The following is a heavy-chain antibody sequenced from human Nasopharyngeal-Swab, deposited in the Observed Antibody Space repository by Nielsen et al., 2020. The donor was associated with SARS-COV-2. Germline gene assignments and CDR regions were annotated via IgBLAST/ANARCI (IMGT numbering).Heavy chain of an antibody. J-gene: IGHJ4*02. V-gene: IGHV3-13*04. CDR2: IGTAGDT. CDR1: GFTFSSYD. CDR3: AREGLEQRVFDY. D-gene: IGHD1/OR15-1a*01. Sequence: GESLKISWEASGFTFSSYDRHGVGQATGKGLEWVSAIGTAGDTYYPGSVKGRFTISRENAKNSLYLQMNSLRAGDTAVYYCAREGLEQRVFDYWGQGTLVTVSS.